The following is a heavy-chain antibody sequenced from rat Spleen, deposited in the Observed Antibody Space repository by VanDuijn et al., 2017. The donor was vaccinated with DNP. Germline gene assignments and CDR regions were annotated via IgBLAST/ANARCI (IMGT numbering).Heavy chain of an antibody. CDR1: GITLSNYG. Sequence: EVQLVESGGGLVQPGRSLKLSCVVSGITLSNYGMAWVRQAPKKGLEWVATITNSGGNTYYRDSVKGRFTISRDYAKSTLYLQMDSLRSEETATYYCARRGTTHFDYWGQGVMVTVSS. CDR2: ITNSGGNT. V-gene: IGHV5S11*01. D-gene: IGHD1-5*01. CDR3: ARRGTTHFDY. J-gene: IGHJ2*01.